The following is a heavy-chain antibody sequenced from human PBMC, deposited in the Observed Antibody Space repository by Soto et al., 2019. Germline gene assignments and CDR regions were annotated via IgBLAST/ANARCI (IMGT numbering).Heavy chain of an antibody. D-gene: IGHD6-13*01. CDR1: GGSISSYY. V-gene: IGHV4-59*08. Sequence: QVQLQESGPGLVKPSATLSLTCTVSGGSISSYYWRWIRQPPGKGLEWIGYIYYRGSTNYNPSLKSRVTIAVDTSKNQFSLKLSSVTAADTAVYYCARAKAPLYSSSWYWFDPWGQGTLVTVSS. CDR2: IYYRGST. CDR3: ARAKAPLYSSSWYWFDP. J-gene: IGHJ5*02.